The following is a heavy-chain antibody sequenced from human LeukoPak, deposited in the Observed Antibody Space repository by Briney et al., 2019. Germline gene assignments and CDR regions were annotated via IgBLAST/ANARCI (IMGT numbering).Heavy chain of an antibody. J-gene: IGHJ4*02. D-gene: IGHD3-22*01. CDR3: ATNYYDSSGYYGYFDY. CDR1: GGTFSSYA. Sequence: ASVKVSCQASGGTFSSYAISWVRQAPGQGLEWMGRIIPIFGIANYAQKFQARVTITADKSTSTAYMELSSLRSEDTAVYYCATNYYDSSGYYGYFDYWGQGTLVTVSS. CDR2: IIPIFGIA. V-gene: IGHV1-69*04.